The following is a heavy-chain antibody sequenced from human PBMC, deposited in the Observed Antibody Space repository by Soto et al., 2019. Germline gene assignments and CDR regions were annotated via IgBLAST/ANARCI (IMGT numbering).Heavy chain of an antibody. CDR3: AHYRKLITDDAQVGDFDS. D-gene: IGHD3-10*01. CDR1: GFSLTTDGEG. CDR2: IYSDDDE. J-gene: IGHJ4*02. Sequence: QITLKESGPTLVKPTQTLTLTCSFSGFSLTTDGEGVGWVRQTPGEALEWLALIYSDDDERYSPSLKTRLTTTKDTSKNQVVLIMTNMAPMDTATYYCAHYRKLITDDAQVGDFDSWGQGTLVTVSS. V-gene: IGHV2-5*02.